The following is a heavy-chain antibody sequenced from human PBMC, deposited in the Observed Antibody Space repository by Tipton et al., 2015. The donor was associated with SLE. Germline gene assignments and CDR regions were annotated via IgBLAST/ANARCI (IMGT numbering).Heavy chain of an antibody. V-gene: IGHV1-18*01. CDR2: TSAYNGNT. D-gene: IGHD2-8*01. J-gene: IGHJ3*02. CDR3: AREILNGGAFDI. CDR1: GYTFTSYG. Sequence: QLVQSGAEVKKPGASVKVSCKASGYTFTSYGISWERQAPGQGHEWMGWTSAYNGNTNYAQKLQGRVPMTTDTSTSTAYMELRSLRSDDTAVYYCAREILNGGAFDIWGQGTMVTVSS.